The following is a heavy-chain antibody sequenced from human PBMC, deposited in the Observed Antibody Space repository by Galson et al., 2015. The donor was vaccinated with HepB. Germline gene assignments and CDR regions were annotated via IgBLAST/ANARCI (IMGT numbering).Heavy chain of an antibody. D-gene: IGHD2-8*01. J-gene: IGHJ4*02. Sequence: SLRLSCAASGFTFSSYGMHWVRQAPGKGLEWVAVISYDGSNKYYADSVKGRFTISRDNSKNTLYLQMNSLRAEDTAVYYCAKEKAPSYYCTNGVCDYYFDYWGQGTLVTVSS. V-gene: IGHV3-30*18. CDR3: AKEKAPSYYCTNGVCDYYFDY. CDR2: ISYDGSNK. CDR1: GFTFSSYG.